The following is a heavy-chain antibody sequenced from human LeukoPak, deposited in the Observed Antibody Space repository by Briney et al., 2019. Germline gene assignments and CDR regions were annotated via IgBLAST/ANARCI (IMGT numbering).Heavy chain of an antibody. CDR3: VRDPIRGPPDYFDY. J-gene: IGHJ4*02. V-gene: IGHV3-30-3*01. D-gene: IGHD1-14*01. Sequence: PGRSLRLSCAASGFAFSNYPMHWVRQAPGKGLEWVAVTSPDESHKYYADSVQGRFTISRDNSGSTLYVQMDSLRVEDTAIYYCVRDPIRGPPDYFDYWGQGTLVTVSS. CDR1: GFAFSNYP. CDR2: TSPDESHK.